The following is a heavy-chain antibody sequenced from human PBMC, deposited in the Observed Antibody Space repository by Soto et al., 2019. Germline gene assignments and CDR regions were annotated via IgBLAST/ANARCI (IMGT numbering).Heavy chain of an antibody. CDR1: GFSFSSYW. Sequence: EVQLVESGGGLVQPGGSLRLSCAVSGFSFSSYWMHWVLQAPGKGLEWVSRINSDGSRTYYEDSVKGRFTISRDNAKNTLYLQMNSLRAEDTAVYYCARVRVGSYNWFDPWGQGTLVTVSS. V-gene: IGHV3-74*01. D-gene: IGHD6-13*01. CDR3: ARVRVGSYNWFDP. CDR2: INSDGSRT. J-gene: IGHJ5*02.